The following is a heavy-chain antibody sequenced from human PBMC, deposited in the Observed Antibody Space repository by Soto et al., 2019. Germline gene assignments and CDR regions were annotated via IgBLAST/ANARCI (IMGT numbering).Heavy chain of an antibody. Sequence: PEETLSLTCTVSGGSISSGGYYWSWIRQHPGKGLEWIGSIYYSGSTYYNPSLKSRVTISVDTSKNQFSLKLSSVTAADTAVYYCACIFSGGYGYGFYYYGMDVWGQGTTVTVSS. D-gene: IGHD5-18*01. V-gene: IGHV4-39*01. CDR2: IYYSGST. J-gene: IGHJ6*02. CDR3: ACIFSGGYGYGFYYYGMDV. CDR1: GGSISSGGYY.